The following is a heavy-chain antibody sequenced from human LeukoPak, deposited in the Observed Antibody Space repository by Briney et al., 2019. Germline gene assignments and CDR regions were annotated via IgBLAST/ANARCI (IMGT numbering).Heavy chain of an antibody. CDR2: INPSGGST. J-gene: IGHJ5*02. V-gene: IGHV1-46*03. D-gene: IGHD3-22*01. CDR1: GCTFTSYY. CDR3: ARDPSYYYDSSGYLS. Sequence: GASVKVSCKASGCTFTSYYMHWVRQAPGQGLEWMGIINPSGGSTSYAQKFQGRVTMTRDTSTSTVYMELSSLRSEDTAVYYCARDPSYYYDSSGYLSWGQGTLVTVSP.